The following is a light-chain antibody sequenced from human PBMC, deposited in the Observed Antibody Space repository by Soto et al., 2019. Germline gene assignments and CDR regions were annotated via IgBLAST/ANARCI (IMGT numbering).Light chain of an antibody. V-gene: IGKV1-12*01. CDR2: ATT. CDR1: QGISSW. CDR3: QKADSFPVT. J-gene: IGKJ5*01. Sequence: DIQMTQSPSSVSASVGDRVTITCRASQGISSWLAWYQQKPGKAPTLLIYATTSLQSGVPSRFSGCGSRTDFTLPISSVQPEDFATYYCQKADSFPVTFGQGTRLEVK.